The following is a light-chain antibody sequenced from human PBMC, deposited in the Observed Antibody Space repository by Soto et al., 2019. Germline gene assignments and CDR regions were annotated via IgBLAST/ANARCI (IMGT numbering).Light chain of an antibody. CDR1: TSDVGGYKY. Sequence: QSALTQAASVSGSPGQSITLSCTGSTSDVGGYKYVSWYQQHPGRAPKLIIYEVNTRPSGVSNRFSGSKSGNTASLILSGLQADDEADYYCTSYTSSISMVFGGGTKLTVL. V-gene: IGLV2-14*01. J-gene: IGLJ2*01. CDR3: TSYTSSISMV. CDR2: EVN.